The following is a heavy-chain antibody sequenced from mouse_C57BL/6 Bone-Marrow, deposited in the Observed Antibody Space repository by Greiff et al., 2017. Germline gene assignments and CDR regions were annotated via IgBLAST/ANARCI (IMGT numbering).Heavy chain of an antibody. D-gene: IGHD1-1*01. CDR2: IWWDDDK. CDR3: ARIARYYYGSSYEEYFDV. Sequence: QVTLKVSGPGILQPSQTLSLTCSFSGFSLSTFGMGVGWLRPPSGQGLEWLAYIWWDDDKYYNPALKSRLTISKDTSKNQVFLKIANVDTAATATYYCARIARYYYGSSYEEYFDVWGTGTTVTVSS. J-gene: IGHJ1*03. V-gene: IGHV8-8*01. CDR1: GFSLSTFGMG.